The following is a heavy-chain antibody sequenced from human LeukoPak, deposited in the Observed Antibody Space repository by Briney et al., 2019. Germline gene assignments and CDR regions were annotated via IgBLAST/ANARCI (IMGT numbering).Heavy chain of an antibody. D-gene: IGHD1-1*01. CDR3: ARVSGYHSVLSFDY. CDR2: IYYSGST. CDR1: GGSISSGGYY. J-gene: IGHJ4*02. Sequence: SETLSLTCTVSGGSISSGGYYWSWIRQHPGKGLEWIGYIYYSGSTYYNPSLKSRVTISVDTSKNQFSLKLGSVTAADTAVYYCARVSGYHSVLSFDYWGQGTLVTVSS. V-gene: IGHV4-31*03.